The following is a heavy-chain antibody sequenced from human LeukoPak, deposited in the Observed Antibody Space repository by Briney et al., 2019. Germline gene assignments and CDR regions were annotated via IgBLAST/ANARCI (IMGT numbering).Heavy chain of an antibody. CDR1: GFTFRNHW. D-gene: IGHD1-26*01. CDR2: IKGDGSEK. CDR3: ARARHGSYLDY. Sequence: GGSLRLSCAASGFTFRNHWMGWVRQAPGKGLEWVANIKGDGSEKEYVDSVKGRFTISRDNAKDLMYLQMNSLRAEDTAVYYCARARHGSYLDYWGQGTLVTVSS. J-gene: IGHJ4*02. V-gene: IGHV3-7*05.